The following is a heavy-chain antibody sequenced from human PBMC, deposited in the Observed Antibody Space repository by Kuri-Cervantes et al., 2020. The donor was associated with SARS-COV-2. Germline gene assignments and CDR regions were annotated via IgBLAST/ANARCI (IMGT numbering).Heavy chain of an antibody. Sequence: ESLKISCAVSGYSISSGYYWGWIRQPPGKGREWIGSIYHSGSTNYHPSLKTRVTIAVDTSKNHFSLKLSSVTAADTAVYYCAGGWVRAGDLIGDLDYWGQGTLVTVSS. CDR1: GYSISSGYY. J-gene: IGHJ4*02. V-gene: IGHV4-38-2*01. D-gene: IGHD3-10*01. CDR2: IYHSGST. CDR3: AGGWVRAGDLIGDLDY.